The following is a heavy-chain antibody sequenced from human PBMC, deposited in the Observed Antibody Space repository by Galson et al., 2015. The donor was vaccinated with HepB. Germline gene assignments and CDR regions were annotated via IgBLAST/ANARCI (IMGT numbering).Heavy chain of an antibody. CDR3: ARDVSGSYGDYYYYGMDV. CDR1: GFTFSSYG. CDR2: IWYDGSNK. V-gene: IGHV3-33*01. Sequence: SLRLSCAASGFTFSSYGMHWVRQAPGKGLEWVAVIWYDGSNKYYADSVKGRFTISRDNSKNTLYLQMNSLRAEDTAVYYCARDVSGSYGDYYYYGMDVWGQGTTVTVSS. J-gene: IGHJ6*02. D-gene: IGHD1-26*01.